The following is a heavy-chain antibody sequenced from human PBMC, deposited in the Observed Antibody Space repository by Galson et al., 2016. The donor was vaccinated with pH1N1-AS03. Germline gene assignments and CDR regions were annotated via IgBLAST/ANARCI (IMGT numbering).Heavy chain of an antibody. J-gene: IGHJ5*02. Sequence: PALVKPTQTLTLTCTFSGFSLSTSGMCVSWIRQPPGKALEWLALIDWDDDKYYSTSLKTRLTISKDTSKNQVVLTMTNMDPVDTATYYCARMHYGDYAGRFDTWGRGTLVAVSS. CDR3: ARMHYGDYAGRFDT. CDR2: IDWDDDK. CDR1: GFSLSTSGMC. V-gene: IGHV2-70*01. D-gene: IGHD4-17*01.